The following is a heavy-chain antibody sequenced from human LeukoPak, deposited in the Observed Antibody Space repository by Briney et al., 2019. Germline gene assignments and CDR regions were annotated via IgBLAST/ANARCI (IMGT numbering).Heavy chain of an antibody. V-gene: IGHV4-39*07. Sequence: SETLSLTCTVSGGSISSSSYYWGWIRQPPGKGLEWIGSIYYSGSTYYNPSLKSRVTISVDTSKNQFSLKLSSVTAADTAMYYCARDGGIAARPGGWYFDLWGRGTLVTVSS. CDR1: GGSISSSSYY. D-gene: IGHD6-6*01. CDR2: IYYSGST. J-gene: IGHJ2*01. CDR3: ARDGGIAARPGGWYFDL.